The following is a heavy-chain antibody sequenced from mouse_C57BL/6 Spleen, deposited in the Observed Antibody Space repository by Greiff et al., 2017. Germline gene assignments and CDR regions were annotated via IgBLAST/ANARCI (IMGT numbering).Heavy chain of an antibody. CDR1: GYAFSSSW. V-gene: IGHV1-82*01. CDR2: IYPGDGDT. CDR3: CYYYGSSYG. D-gene: IGHD1-1*01. J-gene: IGHJ2*01. Sequence: VQRVESGPELVKPGASVKISCKASGYAFSSSWMNWVKQRPGKGLEWIGRIYPGDGDTNYNGKFKGKATLTADKSSSTAYMQLSRLTSEDSAVYVGCYYYGSSYGWGQGTTLTVSA.